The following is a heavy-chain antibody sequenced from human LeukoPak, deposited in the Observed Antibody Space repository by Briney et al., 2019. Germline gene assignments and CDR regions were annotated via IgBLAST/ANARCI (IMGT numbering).Heavy chain of an antibody. CDR2: ISSSGSTI. Sequence: GGSLRLSCAASGFTFSSFEMKWVRQAQGKGLEWVSYISSSGSTIYYADSVKGRFTISRDNAKNSLYLQMNSLRAEDTAVYYCAELVITMIGGVWGKGTTVTISS. J-gene: IGHJ6*04. CDR3: AELVITMIGGV. D-gene: IGHD3-10*02. CDR1: GFTFSSFE. V-gene: IGHV3-48*03.